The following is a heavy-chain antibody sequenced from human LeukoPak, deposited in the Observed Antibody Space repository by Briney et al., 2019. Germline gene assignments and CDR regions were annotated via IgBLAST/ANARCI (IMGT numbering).Heavy chain of an antibody. CDR1: GGSISSGGYY. J-gene: IGHJ6*02. Sequence: SQTLSLTCTVSGGSISSGGYYWSRIRQHPGKGLEWIGYIYYSGSTYYNPSLKSRVTISVDTSKNQFSLKLSSVTAADTAVYYCARDQGRVYYYYGMDVWGQGTTVTVSS. V-gene: IGHV4-31*03. CDR3: ARDQGRVYYYYGMDV. CDR2: IYYSGST.